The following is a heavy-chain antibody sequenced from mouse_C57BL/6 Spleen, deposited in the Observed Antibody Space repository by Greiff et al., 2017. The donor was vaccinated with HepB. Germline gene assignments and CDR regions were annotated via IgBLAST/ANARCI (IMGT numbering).Heavy chain of an antibody. CDR3: ARDDYDVGFV. CDR2: SRNKANDYTT. CDR1: GFTFSDFY. Sequence: DVQLVESGGGLVQSGRSLRLSCATSGFTFSDFYMEWVRQAPGKGLEWIAASRNKANDYTTEYSASVKGRFIVSRDTSQSILYLQMNALRAEDTAIYYCARDDYDVGFVWGTGTTVTVSS. J-gene: IGHJ1*03. D-gene: IGHD2-4*01. V-gene: IGHV7-1*01.